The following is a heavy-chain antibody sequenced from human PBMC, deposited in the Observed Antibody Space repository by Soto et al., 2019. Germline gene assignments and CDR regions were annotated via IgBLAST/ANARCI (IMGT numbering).Heavy chain of an antibody. J-gene: IGHJ6*02. V-gene: IGHV4-39*01. CDR3: ARTGSSGSYYYYYGMDV. D-gene: IGHD6-19*01. Sequence: NLSETLSLTCTASVGSISSSSYYWGWIRQPPGKGLEWIGSIYYSGSTYYNPSLKSRVTISVDTSKNQFSLKLSSLTAADTAVYYCARTGSSGSYYYYYGMDVWGQGTTVTVSS. CDR1: VGSISSSSYY. CDR2: IYYSGST.